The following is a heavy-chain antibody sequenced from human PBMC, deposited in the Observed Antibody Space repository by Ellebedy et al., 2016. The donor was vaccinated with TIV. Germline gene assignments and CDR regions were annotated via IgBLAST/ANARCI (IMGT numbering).Heavy chain of an antibody. V-gene: IGHV3-74*01. Sequence: GGSLRLSCAASGFSFSGHWMHWVRLAPGKGLVWVSRIHPDGTITHYADSVKGRFTISRDNSKNTLYLQMNSLRAEDTAVYYCAKDHDYDSSGDDYFDYWGQGTLVTVSS. J-gene: IGHJ4*02. D-gene: IGHD3-22*01. CDR3: AKDHDYDSSGDDYFDY. CDR1: GFSFSGHW. CDR2: IHPDGTIT.